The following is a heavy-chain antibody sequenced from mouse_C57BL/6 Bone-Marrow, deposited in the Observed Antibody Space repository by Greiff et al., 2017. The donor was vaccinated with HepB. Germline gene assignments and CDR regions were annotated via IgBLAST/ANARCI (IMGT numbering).Heavy chain of an antibody. CDR1: GYSITSGYY. CDR3: ARDDFGYNY. CDR2: ISYDGSN. Sequence: LKESGPGLVKPSQSLSLTCSVTGYSITSGYYWNWIRQFPGNKLEWMGYISYDGSNNYNPSLKNRISITRDTSKNQFFLKLNSVTTEDTATYYCARDDFGYNYWGQGTTLTVSS. J-gene: IGHJ2*01. V-gene: IGHV3-6*01. D-gene: IGHD2-2*01.